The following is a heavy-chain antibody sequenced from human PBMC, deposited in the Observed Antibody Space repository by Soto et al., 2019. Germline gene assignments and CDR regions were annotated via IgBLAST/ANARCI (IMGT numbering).Heavy chain of an antibody. CDR3: ARVVGATRTFDY. J-gene: IGHJ4*02. V-gene: IGHV4-59*01. CDR2: IYYSGST. CDR1: GGSISSYY. D-gene: IGHD1-26*01. Sequence: SETLSLTCTVSGGSISSYYWSWIRQLPGKGLEWIGYIYYSGSTNYNPSLKSRVTISVDTSKNQFSLKLSSVTAADTAVYYCARVVGATRTFDYWGQGTLVTVSS.